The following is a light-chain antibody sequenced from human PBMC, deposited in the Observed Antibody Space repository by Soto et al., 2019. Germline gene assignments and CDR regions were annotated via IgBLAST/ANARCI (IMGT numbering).Light chain of an antibody. V-gene: IGKV3-15*01. CDR3: QQYDNWPPTT. CDR2: TSA. Sequence: VMTQSPATLPVSLGERATLYCRASQTVSSYVAWYQQKPGLAPRLLIHTSATRATGIPARFSGRGSGTFFTLTISGLQSEDFATYYCQQYDNWPPTTFGQGTRLEIK. J-gene: IGKJ5*01. CDR1: QTVSSY.